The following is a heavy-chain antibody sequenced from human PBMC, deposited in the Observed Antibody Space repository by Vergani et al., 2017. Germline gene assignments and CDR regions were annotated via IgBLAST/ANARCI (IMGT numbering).Heavy chain of an antibody. CDR1: GFTFSSYG. D-gene: IGHD2-15*01. Sequence: QVQLVESGGGVVQPGGSLRLSCAASGFTFSSYGMHWVRQAPGKGLEWVAFIRYDGSNKYYADSVKGRFTISRDNVKNFLFLQMNNLRAADTGVYFCTRDMTASVKSPPHPDWFDPWGQGSPVTVSS. V-gene: IGHV3-30*02. J-gene: IGHJ5*02. CDR2: IRYDGSNK. CDR3: TRDMTASVKSPPHPDWFDP.